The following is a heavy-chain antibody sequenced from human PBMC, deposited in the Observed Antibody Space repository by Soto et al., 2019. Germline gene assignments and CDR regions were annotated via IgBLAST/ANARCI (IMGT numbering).Heavy chain of an antibody. D-gene: IGHD1-7*01. V-gene: IGHV2-5*02. Sequence: SGPTLVNPTQTLTLTCTFSGFSLSTSGVGVGWIRQPPGKALEGLVIIYWDDDKRYSPSLRGRLTITKDTSKNQVVLTMTNVDPEDTATYFCAQRRIGVSQWNYGDFDYWGQGTLVTVSS. CDR3: AQRRIGVSQWNYGDFDY. CDR2: IYWDDDK. CDR1: GFSLSTSGVG. J-gene: IGHJ4*02.